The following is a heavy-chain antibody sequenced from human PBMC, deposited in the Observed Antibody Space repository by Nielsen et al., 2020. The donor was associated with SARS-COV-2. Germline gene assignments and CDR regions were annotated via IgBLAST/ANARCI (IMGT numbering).Heavy chain of an antibody. CDR1: GGSISSHNYY. D-gene: IGHD3-9*01. Sequence: SETLSLTCTVSGGSISSHNYYWSWIRQHPGKGLEWIGYIFHSGLTYDNPSLKNRLIMSVDTSKNQFSLKLNSATAADTAVYYCARATLTGYYNDAFDIWGQGTMVIVSS. CDR3: ARATLTGYYNDAFDI. V-gene: IGHV4-31*03. J-gene: IGHJ3*02. CDR2: IFHSGLT.